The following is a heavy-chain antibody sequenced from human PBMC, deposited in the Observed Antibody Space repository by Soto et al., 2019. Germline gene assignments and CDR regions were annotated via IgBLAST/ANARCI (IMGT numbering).Heavy chain of an antibody. CDR1: GFTVDDYA. J-gene: IGHJ4*02. D-gene: IGHD4-17*01. CDR2: ISWNSETT. CDR3: AKDMKWGGMTTIHYFDS. V-gene: IGHV3-9*01. Sequence: GGSLRLSCAASGFTVDDYAMHWVRQAPGKGLEWVSGISWNSETTDYADSVKGRFTISRDNAKSSLFLQMNSLRPDDTALYYCAKDMKWGGMTTIHYFDSWGQGTLVTVSS.